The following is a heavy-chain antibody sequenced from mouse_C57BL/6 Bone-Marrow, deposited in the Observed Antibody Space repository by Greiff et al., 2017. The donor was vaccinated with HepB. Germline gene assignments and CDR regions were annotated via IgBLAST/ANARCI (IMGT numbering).Heavy chain of an antibody. CDR2: IYPRSGNT. Sequence: SGAELARPGASVKLSCKASGYTFTSYGISWVKQRTGQGLEWIGEIYPRSGNTYYNEKFKGKATLTADKSSSTAYMELRSLTSEDSAVYFCARGDGYSFAYWGQGTLVTVSA. V-gene: IGHV1-81*01. CDR1: GYTFTSYG. CDR3: ARGDGYSFAY. D-gene: IGHD2-3*01. J-gene: IGHJ3*01.